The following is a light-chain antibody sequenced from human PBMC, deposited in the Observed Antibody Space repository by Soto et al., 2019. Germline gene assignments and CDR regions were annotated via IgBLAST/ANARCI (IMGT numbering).Light chain of an antibody. Sequence: QSVLTQPPSAAGPPGQRVTISCSGSTSNIGDNYVFWSQQLPGTAPKLLMYSNSERPSGVPDRFSGSKSGTSASLAISGLQSEDEADYYCATWDDSLNGYVFGTGTKVTVL. V-gene: IGLV1-44*01. J-gene: IGLJ1*01. CDR3: ATWDDSLNGYV. CDR2: SNS. CDR1: TSNIGDNY.